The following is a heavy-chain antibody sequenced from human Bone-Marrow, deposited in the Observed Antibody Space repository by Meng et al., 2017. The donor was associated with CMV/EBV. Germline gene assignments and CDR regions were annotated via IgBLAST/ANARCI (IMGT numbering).Heavy chain of an antibody. D-gene: IGHD4-17*01. Sequence: ASVKVSCKASGYTFTEYYLHWVRQAPGQGLEWMGIINPSGGSTSYAQKLQGRVTMTWDTSTSTVYMELSSLRSEDTAVYYCAREFGRTVTTTYGMDVWGRGTTVTV. J-gene: IGHJ6*02. CDR1: GYTFTEYY. CDR2: INPSGGST. CDR3: AREFGRTVTTTYGMDV. V-gene: IGHV1-46*01.